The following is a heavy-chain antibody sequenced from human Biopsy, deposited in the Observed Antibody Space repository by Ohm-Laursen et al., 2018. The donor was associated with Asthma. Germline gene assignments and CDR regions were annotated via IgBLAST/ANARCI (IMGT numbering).Heavy chain of an antibody. Sequence: SETLSLTCTVSGGSMTPTSHYWDWIRQAPGKGLEWIGDIFYGGKPSYNPSLKNRVTISRNTSKNQFSLRLTSVTAADTAVYFCARRITIFGVVQKDHGMDAWGQGTTVIVSS. CDR1: GGSMTPTSHY. CDR2: IFYGGKP. V-gene: IGHV4-39*01. D-gene: IGHD3-3*01. J-gene: IGHJ6*02. CDR3: ARRITIFGVVQKDHGMDA.